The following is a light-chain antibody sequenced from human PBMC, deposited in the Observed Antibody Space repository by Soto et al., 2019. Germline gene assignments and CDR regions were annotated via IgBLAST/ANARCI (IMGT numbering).Light chain of an antibody. CDR1: SSDVGGYNY. V-gene: IGLV2-11*01. CDR3: CSYAGSYTYVV. Sequence: QSALTKPRSVSGSPGQSVPISCTGTSSDVGGYNYVSWYQQHPGKAPKLMIYDVSKRPSGVPDRFSGSKSGNTASLTISGLQAEDEADYYCCSYAGSYTYVVFGGGTKLTVL. CDR2: DVS. J-gene: IGLJ2*01.